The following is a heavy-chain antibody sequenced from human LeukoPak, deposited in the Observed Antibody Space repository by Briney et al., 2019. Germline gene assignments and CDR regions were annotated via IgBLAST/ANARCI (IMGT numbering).Heavy chain of an antibody. J-gene: IGHJ4*02. CDR1: GYTFTSYG. CDR2: ISAYNGNT. V-gene: IGHV1-18*01. CDR3: ARDSGRYDFWSGYYFRSPDRTLDY. Sequence: ASVKVSCKASGYTFTSYGISWVRQAPGQGLEWMGWISAYNGNTNYAQKLQGRVTMTTDTSTSTAYMELRSLRSGDTAVYYCARDSGRYDFWSGYYFRSPDRTLDYWGQGTLVTVSS. D-gene: IGHD3-3*01.